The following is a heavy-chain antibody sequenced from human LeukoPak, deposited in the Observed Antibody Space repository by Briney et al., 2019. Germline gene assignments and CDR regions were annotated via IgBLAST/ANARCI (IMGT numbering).Heavy chain of an antibody. V-gene: IGHV3-74*01. D-gene: IGHD6-19*01. J-gene: IGHJ4*02. CDR3: ARDPDRSGWSTFEY. Sequence: GGSLRLSCAASGFTLRSYWMHWVRQAPGKGLVWVSRINSDGISTTYADSVKGRFTISRGNAKNTLFLQMNSLRAEDTAVYYCARDPDRSGWSTFEYWGQGTLVTVSS. CDR2: INSDGIST. CDR1: GFTLRSYW.